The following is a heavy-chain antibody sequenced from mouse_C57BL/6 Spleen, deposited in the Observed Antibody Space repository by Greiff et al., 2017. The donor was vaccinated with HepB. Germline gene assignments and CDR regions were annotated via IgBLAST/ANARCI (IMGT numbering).Heavy chain of an antibody. CDR3: ARFYYGNYESAMDY. Sequence: VQLQQSGAELVKPGASVKLSCKASGYTFTSYWMHWVKQRPGQGLEWIGMIHPNSGSTNYNEKFKSKATLTVDKSSSTAYMQLSSLTSEDFAVYYCARFYYGNYESAMDYWGQGTSVTVSS. J-gene: IGHJ4*01. CDR1: GYTFTSYW. CDR2: IHPNSGST. V-gene: IGHV1-64*01. D-gene: IGHD2-1*01.